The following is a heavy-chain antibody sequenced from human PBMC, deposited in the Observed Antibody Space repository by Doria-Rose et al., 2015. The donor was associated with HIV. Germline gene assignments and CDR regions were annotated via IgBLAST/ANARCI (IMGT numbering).Heavy chain of an antibody. V-gene: IGHV3-9*01. Sequence: VQLVQSGGGLVQPGRSLRLSCVGSGFSFESYAMHWVRLAPGKGLEWVAGISWDSGAIGNADSVEVRFTISRDNAKKSAYLEVRSRRPEDTAFYYCAKAPIIGPKYYFYMDVWGRGTSVTVSS. J-gene: IGHJ6*03. CDR1: GFSFESYA. D-gene: IGHD3-3*01. CDR3: AKAPIIGPKYYFYMDV. CDR2: ISWDSGAI.